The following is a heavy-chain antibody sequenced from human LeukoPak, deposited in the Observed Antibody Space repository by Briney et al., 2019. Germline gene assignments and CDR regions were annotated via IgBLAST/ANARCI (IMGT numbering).Heavy chain of an antibody. Sequence: GGSLRLSCVASDFTFDFYWMTWVRQAPGKGLEWLANILPDGSQKYYVDSVKGRFTVSRDNPKNSLYLQINNLRAEDTAVYYCGRLAHNAWYAIDFWGQGTLVTVSS. V-gene: IGHV3-7*01. CDR2: ILPDGSQK. D-gene: IGHD2-2*01. CDR1: DFTFDFYW. CDR3: GRLAHNAWYAIDF. J-gene: IGHJ4*02.